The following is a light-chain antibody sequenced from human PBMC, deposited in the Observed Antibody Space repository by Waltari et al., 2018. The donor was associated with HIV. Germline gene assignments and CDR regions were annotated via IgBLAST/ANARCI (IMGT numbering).Light chain of an antibody. Sequence: QSVLTQPPSASGTPGQRVTISCSGGRSNIGINSVSWYQHLPGTAPKLLVFGNSRRPSGVPDRFCGSKSGTSASLAISGLRSEDEADYYCAAWDDDLNALFGGGTRLAVV. CDR3: AAWDDDLNAL. V-gene: IGLV1-44*01. CDR2: GNS. CDR1: RSNIGINS. J-gene: IGLJ2*01.